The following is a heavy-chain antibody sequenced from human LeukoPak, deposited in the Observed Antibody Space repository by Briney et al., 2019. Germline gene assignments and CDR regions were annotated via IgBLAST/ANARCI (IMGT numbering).Heavy chain of an antibody. J-gene: IGHJ4*02. Sequence: SETLSLTCTVSGGSISGYYWSWIRQPPGKGLEWIGYIYYSGSTNYNPSLKSRVTISVDSSKNQFSLKLSSVTAADTAVYYCARANRGSYYFLPLHFDYWGQGTLVTVSS. CDR3: ARANRGSYYFLPLHFDY. D-gene: IGHD1-26*01. V-gene: IGHV4-59*01. CDR1: GGSISGYY. CDR2: IYYSGST.